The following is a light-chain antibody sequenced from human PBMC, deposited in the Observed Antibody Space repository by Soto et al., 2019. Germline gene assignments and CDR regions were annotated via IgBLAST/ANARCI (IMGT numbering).Light chain of an antibody. CDR3: KQIKGYPIT. CDR2: GAS. Sequence: DIQLTQSPSFLSASVGDRVTITCRASQGISNYLAWYQKKPGKAPNLLIYGASTLQSGVPSRFSGGGSGTVFTLTISSLQPEDFDTYYCKQIKGYPITFGQGTRLEIK. CDR1: QGISNY. J-gene: IGKJ5*01. V-gene: IGKV1-9*01.